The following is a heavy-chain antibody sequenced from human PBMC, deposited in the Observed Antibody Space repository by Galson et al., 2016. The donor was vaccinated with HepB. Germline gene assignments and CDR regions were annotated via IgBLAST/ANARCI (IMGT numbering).Heavy chain of an antibody. Sequence: SVKVSCKASGGTFTSYAISWVRQAPGQGLEWVGGIIPLFGSADYAQKFQDRVTITADESTSTAYMELRSLRSEDTAVYYCAREDLDYGSGSNWGQGTLVTFSS. CDR3: AREDLDYGSGSN. D-gene: IGHD3-10*01. J-gene: IGHJ4*02. CDR1: GGTFTSYA. V-gene: IGHV1-69*13. CDR2: IIPLFGSA.